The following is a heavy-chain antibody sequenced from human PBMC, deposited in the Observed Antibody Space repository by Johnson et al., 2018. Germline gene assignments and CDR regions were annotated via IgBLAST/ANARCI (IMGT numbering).Heavy chain of an antibody. CDR3: ARHYLGFKYMDV. V-gene: IGHV3-23*01. D-gene: IGHD2/OR15-2a*01. Sequence: VQLQESGGGLVQPGGSLRLSCTGSGITFSTYDISWVRQAPGKGLQWISGISGSGDSTYYTDSLEGRFTGSRDNSMYLVYLQMDTLRVEDTAVYYCARHYLGFKYMDVGGKGPTVTVS. J-gene: IGHJ6*03. CDR2: ISGSGDST. CDR1: GITFSTYD.